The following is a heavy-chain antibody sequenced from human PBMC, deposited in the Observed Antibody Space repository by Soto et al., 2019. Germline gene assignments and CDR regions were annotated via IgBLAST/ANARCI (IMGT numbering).Heavy chain of an antibody. J-gene: IGHJ6*02. CDR2: IYYSGST. V-gene: IGHV4-31*03. CDR1: GVSISSGYYY. CDR3: ARDQDQPFLDV. Sequence: QVQLQESGPGLVKPSQTLSLTCTVSGVSISSGYYYWSWIRQHPGKGLEWIGYIYYSGSTYYNPSLKSRVTIAVDTSKNQFSLKLRSVTAEDTAVYYCARDQDQPFLDVWGQGTAVTVSS.